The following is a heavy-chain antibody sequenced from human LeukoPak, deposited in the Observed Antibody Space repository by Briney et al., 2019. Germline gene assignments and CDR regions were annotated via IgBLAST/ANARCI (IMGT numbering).Heavy chain of an antibody. D-gene: IGHD3-22*01. J-gene: IGHJ4*02. CDR1: GFTFRSHG. CDR2: INWNGGST. V-gene: IGHV3-20*04. Sequence: RTGGTLRLSCVASGFTFRSHGMNWVRQVPGKGLEWVSAINWNGGSTGYADSVKGRFTISRDNAKNSLYLQMNSLRVEDTAFYYCARDLGGGSYDSSAYSSFYFDFWGQGTLVTVSS. CDR3: ARDLGGGSYDSSAYSSFYFDF.